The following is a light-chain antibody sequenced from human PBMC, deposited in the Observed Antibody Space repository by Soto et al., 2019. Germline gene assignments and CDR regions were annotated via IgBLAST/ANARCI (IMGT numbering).Light chain of an antibody. CDR1: QSISSW. Sequence: DIQMTQSPSTLSASVGDRVTITCRASQSISSWLAWYQQKPGKAPKLLIYDASSLESGDPSRLSGSGSGTEFTITISSLQPDDFATYSCQQYTSYPWTFGQGTKVEIK. CDR3: QQYTSYPWT. J-gene: IGKJ1*01. CDR2: DAS. V-gene: IGKV1-5*01.